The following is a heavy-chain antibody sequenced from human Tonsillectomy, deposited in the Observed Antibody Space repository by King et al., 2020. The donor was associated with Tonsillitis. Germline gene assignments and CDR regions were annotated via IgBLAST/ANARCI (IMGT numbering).Heavy chain of an antibody. J-gene: IGHJ4*02. V-gene: IGHV3-49*04. CDR1: GFTFGAYA. CDR3: SNSVPYPI. Sequence: VQLVESGGGLVQPGRSLRLSCTASGFTFGAYAMSWVGQAPGKGREWVSFIRSKAYGGTTEYAASVKGRFTISRDDSKSIAYLQMNSLKTEDTTVYYCSNSVPYPIWGQGTLVTVSS. CDR2: IRSKAYGGTT. D-gene: IGHD2-15*01.